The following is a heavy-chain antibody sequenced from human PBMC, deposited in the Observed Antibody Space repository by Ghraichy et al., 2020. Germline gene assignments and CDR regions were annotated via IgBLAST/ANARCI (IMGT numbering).Heavy chain of an antibody. J-gene: IGHJ4*02. CDR3: SRESRLTDYY. V-gene: IGHV3-48*02. CDR2: ISSTSAI. Sequence: GSLNISCAASGFNFNNYAMNWVRQAPGKGLEWVSYISSTSAIYYADSVRGRFTISRDNAKNSLYLQMNSLRDEDAAVYYCSRESRLTDYYWGQGTLVTVSS. CDR1: GFNFNNYA.